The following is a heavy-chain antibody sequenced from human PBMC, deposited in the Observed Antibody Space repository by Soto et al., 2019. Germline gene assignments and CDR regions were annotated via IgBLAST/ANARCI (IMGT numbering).Heavy chain of an antibody. V-gene: IGHV4-30-2*01. D-gene: IGHD2-21*02. CDR2: IYHSGST. CDR1: GGSISSGGYS. J-gene: IGHJ5*02. CDR3: ARGDDLNNWFDP. Sequence: PSETLSLTCAVSGGSISSGGYSWSWIRQPPGKGLEWIGYIYHSGSTYYNPSLKSRVTISVDRSKNQFSLKLSSVTAADTAVYYCARGDDLNNWFDPWGQGTLVTVSS.